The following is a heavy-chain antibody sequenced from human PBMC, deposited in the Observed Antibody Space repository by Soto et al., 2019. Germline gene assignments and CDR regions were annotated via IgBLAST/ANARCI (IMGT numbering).Heavy chain of an antibody. Sequence: SETLSLTCTVSGGSITNRSYYWDWIRQPPGKGLEWIASIHSVGSTYSNPSLKSRIIISIDTSKNQFSLKLSSVTAADTAVYYCASSDRNYYDSSGYLPGPYWGQGTLVTVSS. CDR3: ASSDRNYYDSSGYLPGPY. CDR1: GGSITNRSYY. J-gene: IGHJ4*02. D-gene: IGHD3-22*01. V-gene: IGHV4-39*01. CDR2: IHSVGST.